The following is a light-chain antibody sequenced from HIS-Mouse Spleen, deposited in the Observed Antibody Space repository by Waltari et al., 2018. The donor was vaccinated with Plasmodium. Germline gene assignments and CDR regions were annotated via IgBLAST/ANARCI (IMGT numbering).Light chain of an antibody. J-gene: IGLJ3*02. V-gene: IGLV2-23*01. CDR3: CSYAGSSTLV. CDR1: RSDVGSYNL. Sequence: QSALTQPASVSGSPGQSITISCPGTRSDVGSYNLVSWYQQHPRKAPKLMIYEGSKRPSGVSNRFSGSKSGNTASLTISGLQAEDEADYYCCSYAGSSTLVFGGGTKLTVL. CDR2: EGS.